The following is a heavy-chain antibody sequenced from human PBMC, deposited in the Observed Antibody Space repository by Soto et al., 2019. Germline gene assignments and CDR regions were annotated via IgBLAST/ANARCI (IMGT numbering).Heavy chain of an antibody. CDR3: ARETYSSGWTPTFDD. Sequence: GGSLRLSCAASGFTFSSYAMHWVRQAPGKGLEWVAVISYDGSNKYYADSVKGRFTISRDNSKNTLYLQMNSLRAEDTAVYYCARETYSSGWTPTFDDWGQGTLVTVSS. CDR2: ISYDGSNK. J-gene: IGHJ4*02. CDR1: GFTFSSYA. D-gene: IGHD6-19*01. V-gene: IGHV3-30-3*01.